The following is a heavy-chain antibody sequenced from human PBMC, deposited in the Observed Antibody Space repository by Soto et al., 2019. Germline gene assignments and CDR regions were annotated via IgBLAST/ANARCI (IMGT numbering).Heavy chain of an antibody. D-gene: IGHD5-12*01. V-gene: IGHV3-9*01. J-gene: IGHJ3*02. Sequence: EVQLVESGGGLVQPGRSLRLSCAASGFTFDDYAMHWVRQAPGKGLEWVSGISWNSGSIGYADSVKGRFTISRDNAKNSLYLQMNSLGAEDTASYYCGKAYQVATVGANAFEIWGQGTMVTGSS. CDR1: GFTFDDYA. CDR3: GKAYQVATVGANAFEI. CDR2: ISWNSGSI.